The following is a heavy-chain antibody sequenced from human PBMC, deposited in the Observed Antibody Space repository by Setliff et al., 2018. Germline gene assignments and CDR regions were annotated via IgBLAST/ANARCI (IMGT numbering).Heavy chain of an antibody. J-gene: IGHJ4*02. CDR1: GFTFSSYW. CDR3: ARDGGEY. D-gene: IGHD3-16*01. CDR2: IKQDGSEK. Sequence: GGSLRLSCAASGFTFSSYWMSWVRQAPGKGLEWVANIKQDGSEKYYVDSVKGRFTISRDNSKNTLFLQMTSLGPEDTAVYYCARDGGEYWGQGTLVTVSS. V-gene: IGHV3-7*01.